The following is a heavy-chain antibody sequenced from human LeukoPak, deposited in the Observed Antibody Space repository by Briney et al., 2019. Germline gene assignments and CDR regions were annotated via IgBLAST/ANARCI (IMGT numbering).Heavy chain of an antibody. V-gene: IGHV5-51*01. CDR2: IYPGDSDT. Sequence: GEALKISFKGSGCSFTSYWIGWVRPMPGKGLGWMGIIYPGDSDTRYSPSFQGQVTISADKSISTAYLQWSSLKASDTAMYYCVRRRDVDTAMEAWGQGTLVTVSS. CDR1: GCSFTSYW. D-gene: IGHD5-18*01. CDR3: VRRRDVDTAMEA. J-gene: IGHJ5*02.